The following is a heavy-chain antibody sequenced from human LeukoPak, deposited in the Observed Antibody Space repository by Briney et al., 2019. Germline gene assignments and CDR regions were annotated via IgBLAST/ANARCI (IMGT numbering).Heavy chain of an antibody. CDR2: IYYSGST. J-gene: IGHJ4*02. D-gene: IGHD3-16*02. V-gene: IGHV4-39*07. Sequence: PSETLSLTCTVSGGSISSSSYYWGWIRQPPGKGLEWIGSIYYSGSTYYNPSLKSRVTISVDTSKNQFSLKLSSVTAADTAVYYCARVGKTFGGVIVPFDYWGQGTLVTVSS. CDR1: GGSISSSSYY. CDR3: ARVGKTFGGVIVPFDY.